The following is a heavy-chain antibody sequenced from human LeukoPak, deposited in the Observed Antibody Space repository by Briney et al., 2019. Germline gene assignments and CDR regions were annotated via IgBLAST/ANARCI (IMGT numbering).Heavy chain of an antibody. D-gene: IGHD2-2*02. CDR3: ARGRLEVPAAIYYYYYYYYMDV. Sequence: SETLSLTCTVSGGSINNYYWSWVRQPPGKGLEWIGYIYYSGNTNYNPSLKSRVTISVDTSKNQFSLKLSSVTAADTAVYYCARGRLEVPAAIYYYYYYYYMDVWGKGTTVTVSS. V-gene: IGHV4-59*12. J-gene: IGHJ6*03. CDR2: IYYSGNT. CDR1: GGSINNYY.